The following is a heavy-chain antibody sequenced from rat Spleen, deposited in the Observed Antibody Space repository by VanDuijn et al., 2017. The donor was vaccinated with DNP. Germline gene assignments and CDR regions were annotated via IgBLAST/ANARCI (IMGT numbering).Heavy chain of an antibody. CDR2: IWGDGGT. CDR3: TRHEYYFDY. Sequence: QVQLKESGPGLVQPSQTLSLTCTVSGFSLSSYDVHWVRQPPGKGLEWMGGIWGDGGTDYNSVLRSRLSINRDTSKSQVFLKMHSLQPEDTGTYYCTRHEYYFDYWGQGVMVTVSS. V-gene: IGHV2-1*01. J-gene: IGHJ2*01. CDR1: GFSLSSYD.